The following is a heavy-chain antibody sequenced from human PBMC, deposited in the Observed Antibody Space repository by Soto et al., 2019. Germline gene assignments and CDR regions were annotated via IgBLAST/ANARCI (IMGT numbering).Heavy chain of an antibody. CDR2: IHNSENT. J-gene: IGHJ5*02. CDR3: TTGSGWTSYH. Sequence: QVPLQESGPGLVKPSETLSLTCTASGGSISNYYWNWIRQPPGKGLEWIGNIHNSENTNYNPTRMRRLTISLDTSNIRCALKRISVFAAYTAVYYCTTGSGWTSYHWGRGTLVTVSS. D-gene: IGHD3-3*01. V-gene: IGHV4-59*12. CDR1: GGSISNYY.